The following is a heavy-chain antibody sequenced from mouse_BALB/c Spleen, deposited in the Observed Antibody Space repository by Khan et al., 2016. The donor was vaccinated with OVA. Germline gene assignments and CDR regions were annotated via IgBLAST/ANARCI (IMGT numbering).Heavy chain of an antibody. CDR1: SYSFTSYY. V-gene: IGHV1S135*01. D-gene: IGHD2-2*01. CDR3: TRHVYDAWFTY. Sequence: VQLKESGPELMKPGASVKISCKASSYSFTSYYIHWVIQSHGKSPEWIGYIDPFSGGTTYNQKFKGKATLNADKTYSTAYIHLSNLTSEDSAVYYCTRHVYDAWFTYWGQGTLVTVSA. J-gene: IGHJ3*01. CDR2: IDPFSGGT.